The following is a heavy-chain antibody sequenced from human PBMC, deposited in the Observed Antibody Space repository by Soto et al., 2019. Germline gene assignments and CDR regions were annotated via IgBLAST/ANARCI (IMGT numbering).Heavy chain of an antibody. CDR3: ALSRGRDGYNFGFDY. V-gene: IGHV4-59*01. D-gene: IGHD5-12*01. CDR1: VGSISSYY. J-gene: IGHJ4*02. Sequence: LSLTCTVSVGSISSYYLSWIRQPPGKGLEWIGYIYYSGSTNYNPSLKSRVTISVDTSKNQFSLKLSSVTAADTAVYYCALSRGRDGYNFGFDYWGQGTLVTV. CDR2: IYYSGST.